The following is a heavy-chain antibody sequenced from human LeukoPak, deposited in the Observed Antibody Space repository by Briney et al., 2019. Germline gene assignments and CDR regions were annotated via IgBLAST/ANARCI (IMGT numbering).Heavy chain of an antibody. V-gene: IGHV4-59*01. Sequence: SETLSLTCTVSGGSISSYYWSWIRHPPGKGLEGIGYIYYSGSTNYNPSLKSRVTISVDTSRNQFSLKLNSVTAADTAVYYCARRQYYNYGMDVWGQGTTVTVSS. CDR3: ARRQYYNYGMDV. J-gene: IGHJ6*02. CDR2: IYYSGST. CDR1: GGSISSYY.